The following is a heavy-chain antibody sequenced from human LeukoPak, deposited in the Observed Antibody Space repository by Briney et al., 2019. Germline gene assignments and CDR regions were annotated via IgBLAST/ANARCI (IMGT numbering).Heavy chain of an antibody. CDR1: GFTVSSNY. V-gene: IGHV3-11*01. Sequence: GGSLRLSCAVSGFTVSSNYMSWIRQAPGKGLEWVSYISSSGSTIYYADSVKGRFTISRDNAKNSLYLQMNSLRAEDTAVYYCARDRGYYGSGSPAPFDPWGQGTLVTVSS. D-gene: IGHD3-10*01. J-gene: IGHJ5*02. CDR2: ISSSGSTI. CDR3: ARDRGYYGSGSPAPFDP.